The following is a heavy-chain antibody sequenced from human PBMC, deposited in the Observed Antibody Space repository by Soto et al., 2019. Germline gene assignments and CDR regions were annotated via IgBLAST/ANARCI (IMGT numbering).Heavy chain of an antibody. CDR2: IHHTGTA. Sequence: LSLTCTVSGDSITDYYWSWIRESPGKGLEWIAYIHHTGTANYNPSLKSRVTISVDTSKSQFSLRLSSVTAADTAVYFCARYSVATIRFFDYWGQGTLVTVSS. J-gene: IGHJ4*02. V-gene: IGHV4-59*01. CDR3: ARYSVATIRFFDY. CDR1: GDSITDYY. D-gene: IGHD5-12*01.